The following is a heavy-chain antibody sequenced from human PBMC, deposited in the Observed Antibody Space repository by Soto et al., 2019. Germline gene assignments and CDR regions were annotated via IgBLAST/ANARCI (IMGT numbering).Heavy chain of an antibody. CDR1: GFSLTDSV. Sequence: QVQLVESGGGVAQPGRSLRLSCVVSGFSLTDSVLHWVRQAPDKGLEWVALISHDATNKQYGDSVKGRFTISRDTSENTVYLEMSSLRAEDTSVYYCAREGFSSGRARGFDYWGQGTLVTVSS. D-gene: IGHD6-19*01. J-gene: IGHJ4*02. V-gene: IGHV3-30*04. CDR3: AREGFSSGRARGFDY. CDR2: ISHDATNK.